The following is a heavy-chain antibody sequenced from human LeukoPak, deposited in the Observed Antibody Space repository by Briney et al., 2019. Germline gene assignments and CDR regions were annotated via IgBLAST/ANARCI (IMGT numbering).Heavy chain of an antibody. CDR2: INTSGYT. Sequence: SETLSLTCTVSGGYISTYYWSWIRQSAGKRLEWIGRINTSGYTNYNPSLKSRVTMSVDTSENQFYLKLSSVTAADTAVYYCARAPGYSSSWYWEEGYYYYMDVWGKGTTVTVSS. J-gene: IGHJ6*03. CDR1: GGYISTYY. V-gene: IGHV4-4*07. D-gene: IGHD6-13*01. CDR3: ARAPGYSSSWYWEEGYYYYMDV.